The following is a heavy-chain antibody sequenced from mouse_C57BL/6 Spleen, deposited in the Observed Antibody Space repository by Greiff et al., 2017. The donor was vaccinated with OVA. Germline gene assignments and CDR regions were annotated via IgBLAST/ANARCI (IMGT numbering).Heavy chain of an antibody. CDR1: GYTFTSYW. CDR2: IDPSDSYT. J-gene: IGHJ4*01. Sequence: QVQLQQPGAELVMPGASVKLSCKASGYTFTSYWMHWVKQRPGQGLEWIGEIDPSDSYTNYNQKFKGKSTLTVDKSSSTAYMQLSSLTSEDSAVYYCARTGRGMDYWGQGTSVTVSS. CDR3: ARTGRGMDY. D-gene: IGHD4-1*01. V-gene: IGHV1-69*01.